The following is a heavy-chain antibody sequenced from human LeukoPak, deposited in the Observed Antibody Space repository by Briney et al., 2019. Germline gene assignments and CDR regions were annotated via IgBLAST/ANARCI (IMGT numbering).Heavy chain of an antibody. D-gene: IGHD3-22*01. J-gene: IGHJ4*02. Sequence: GASVKVSCKASGGTFSSYAISWVRQAPGQGLEWMGGIIPIFGTANYAQKFQGRVTITTDESTSTAYMELSSLRSEDTAVYYCARGPYYYDSSGYRTYYFDYWGQGTLVTVSS. V-gene: IGHV1-69*05. CDR2: IIPIFGTA. CDR3: ARGPYYYDSSGYRTYYFDY. CDR1: GGTFSSYA.